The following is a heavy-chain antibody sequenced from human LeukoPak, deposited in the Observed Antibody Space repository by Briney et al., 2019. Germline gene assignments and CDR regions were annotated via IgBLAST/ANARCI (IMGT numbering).Heavy chain of an antibody. D-gene: IGHD6-13*01. Sequence: PGGSLRLSCAASGLTFTDFWMNWVRLAPGRGLEWLANINPDGNEKYYVDSVKGRFAMSRDNAKNEVYLEMNSLRAGDTGVYYCSGRDSSRSPRAYWGQGTLVSVSS. CDR3: SGRDSSRSPRAY. CDR1: GLTFTDFW. CDR2: INPDGNEK. V-gene: IGHV3-7*01. J-gene: IGHJ4*02.